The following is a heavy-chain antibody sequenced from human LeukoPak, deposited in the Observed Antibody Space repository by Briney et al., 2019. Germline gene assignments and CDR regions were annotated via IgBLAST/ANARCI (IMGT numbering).Heavy chain of an antibody. CDR2: ISYSGST. CDR3: ARYSSGSYYYSGMDV. V-gene: IGHV4-59*08. Sequence: SDTLSLTCSVSGGSISSYYWSRIRQPPGKGLEWLGYISYSGSTHYSPSLKSRVTTSVDMSKTQFSLKLSSVTAADTAVYYCARYSSGSYYYSGMDVWGQGTTVTVSS. D-gene: IGHD5-18*01. J-gene: IGHJ6*02. CDR1: GGSISSYY.